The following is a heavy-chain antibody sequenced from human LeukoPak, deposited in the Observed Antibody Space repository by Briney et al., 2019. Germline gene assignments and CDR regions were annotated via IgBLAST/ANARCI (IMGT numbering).Heavy chain of an antibody. J-gene: IGHJ4*02. V-gene: IGHV1-69*01. CDR1: GDTFSSYA. D-gene: IGHD2-15*01. CDR2: IIPILGTA. Sequence: GSSVKVSCKASGDTFSSYAISWVRQAPGQGLEWMGGIIPILGTANYAQKFQGRVTITADESTSTAYMELSSLKSDDTAVYYCASDPVGYCSANGCYSVDYWGQGTLVTVSS. CDR3: ASDPVGYCSANGCYSVDY.